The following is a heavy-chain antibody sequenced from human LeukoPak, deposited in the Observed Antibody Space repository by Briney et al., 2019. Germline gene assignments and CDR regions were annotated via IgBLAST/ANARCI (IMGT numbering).Heavy chain of an antibody. CDR3: ARQPGRTAAFDI. Sequence: SEPLSLTCTVSGGSFNSYYWSWIRQPPGKGLEWIGYISYTGGETNYNPSLKRRFTISIDTSKNQFSLMLTSVTAADTAVYYCARQPGRTAAFDIWAQGTMVTVSS. V-gene: IGHV4-59*08. J-gene: IGHJ3*02. CDR2: ISYTGGET. D-gene: IGHD1/OR15-1a*01. CDR1: GGSFNSYY.